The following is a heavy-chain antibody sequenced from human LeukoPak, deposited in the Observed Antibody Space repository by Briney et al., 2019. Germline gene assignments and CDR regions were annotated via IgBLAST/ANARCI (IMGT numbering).Heavy chain of an antibody. Sequence: SETLSLTCTVSGGSISSRDYYWSWIRQPPGKGLEWIGYISYSGSTHYNPSLKSRVIISIDTSKNHFSLKLSSVTAADTAIYYCAREEAIVTFGIGRSAHNWFDPWGQGTLVTVSS. CDR1: GGSISSRDYY. J-gene: IGHJ5*02. CDR2: ISYSGST. D-gene: IGHD2-15*01. V-gene: IGHV4-30-4*01. CDR3: AREEAIVTFGIGRSAHNWFDP.